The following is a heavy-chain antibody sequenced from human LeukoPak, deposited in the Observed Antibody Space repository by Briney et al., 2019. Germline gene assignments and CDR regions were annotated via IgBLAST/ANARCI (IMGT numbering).Heavy chain of an antibody. J-gene: IGHJ4*02. D-gene: IGHD6-13*01. Sequence: GGSLRLSCAASGFTFSNYGMHWVRQAPGKGLDWVAFIRYDGTGTWYADSVKGRFTISRDNAKNSLYLQMNSLRAEDTAVYYCAKDPRRYSRTGGYFDYWGQGTLVTVSS. V-gene: IGHV3-30*02. CDR1: GFTFSNYG. CDR3: AKDPRRYSRTGGYFDY. CDR2: IRYDGTGT.